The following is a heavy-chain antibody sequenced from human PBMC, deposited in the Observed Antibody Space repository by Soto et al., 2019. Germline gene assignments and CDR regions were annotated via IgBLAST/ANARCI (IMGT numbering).Heavy chain of an antibody. CDR2: TYYRSKWYN. V-gene: IGHV6-1*01. Sequence: SQTLSLTCAISGDSVSSNSATWNWIRQSPSRGLEWLGRTYYRSKWYNDYAVSVKSRITINPDTSKNQVSLQLNSVTPEDTAVYYCASHLSVGAYTDYYFDYWGQGTLVTVSS. CDR3: ASHLSVGAYTDYYFDY. J-gene: IGHJ4*02. CDR1: GDSVSSNSAT. D-gene: IGHD2-2*01.